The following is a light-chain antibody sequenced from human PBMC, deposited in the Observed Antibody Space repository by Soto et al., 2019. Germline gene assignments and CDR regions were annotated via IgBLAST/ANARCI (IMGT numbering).Light chain of an antibody. V-gene: IGKV3-20*01. Sequence: EIVLTQSPGTLSLSPGEIATLSCRASQSVSSDFLAWYQEKPGQAPGLLIYGASNRATGIPDRFSGSGSGTGFSLAISRLEPEDFAVYYCRQYGRSLGFAFGGGTKVEIK. CDR2: GAS. J-gene: IGKJ4*01. CDR1: QSVSSDF. CDR3: RQYGRSLGFA.